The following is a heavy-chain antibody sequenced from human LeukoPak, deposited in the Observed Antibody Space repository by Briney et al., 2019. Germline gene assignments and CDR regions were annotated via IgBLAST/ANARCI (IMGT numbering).Heavy chain of an antibody. CDR2: ITTSDGNT. J-gene: IGHJ4*02. D-gene: IGHD7-27*01. Sequence: GGSLRLSCAASGFPFSSYAVSWVRQAPGKGLEWVSTITTSDGNTYYADSVKGRFTVSRDNSKNTLFLQMNSLRAEDTAVYYCAKDGGLWVSAHWGDSWGRGTLVTVSS. CDR1: GFPFSSYA. V-gene: IGHV3-23*01. CDR3: AKDGGLWVSAHWGDS.